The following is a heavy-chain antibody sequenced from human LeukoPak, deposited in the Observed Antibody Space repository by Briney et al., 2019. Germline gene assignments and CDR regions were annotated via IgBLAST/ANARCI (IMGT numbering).Heavy chain of an antibody. CDR1: GASISSNSYY. CDR2: IYYTGST. Sequence: PSETLSLTCTVSGASISSNSYYWVWIRQPPGRGLEWIGSIYYTGSTNYNPSLKSRVTISIDTSKNQSSLKVSSVTAADTAVYYCAGRRPYHSSDYPIDSWGQGALVTVSS. CDR3: AGRRPYHSSDYPIDS. V-gene: IGHV4-39*01. D-gene: IGHD6-19*01. J-gene: IGHJ4*02.